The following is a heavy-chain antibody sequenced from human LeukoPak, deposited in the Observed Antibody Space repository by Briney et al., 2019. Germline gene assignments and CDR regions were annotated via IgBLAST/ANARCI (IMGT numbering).Heavy chain of an antibody. CDR1: GSPFANYA. D-gene: IGHD1-1*01. Sequence: PGGSRRPSWPPSGSPFANYAIGWARHAGGGGLEWVSSISYSGADTYYADSVKGRFTISRDKSQNSLYLQMSSLRAEDTALYYCAVNWNLDYWGQGTLVTVSS. CDR2: ISYSGADT. J-gene: IGHJ4*02. CDR3: AVNWNLDY. V-gene: IGHV3-23*01.